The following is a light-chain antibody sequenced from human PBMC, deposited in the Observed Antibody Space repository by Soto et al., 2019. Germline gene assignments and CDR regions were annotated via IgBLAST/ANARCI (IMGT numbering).Light chain of an antibody. V-gene: IGKV3-20*01. J-gene: IGKJ2*01. CDR1: QSVASSY. Sequence: EIVLTQSPGTLSLSPGEGATLSCRASQSVASSYLAWYQQKPGQAPRLLTYGASNRATGIPDRFSGGGSGTDFTLTISRLEPEDFAVYYCQQYGSSSYTFGQGTKLEIK. CDR3: QQYGSSSYT. CDR2: GAS.